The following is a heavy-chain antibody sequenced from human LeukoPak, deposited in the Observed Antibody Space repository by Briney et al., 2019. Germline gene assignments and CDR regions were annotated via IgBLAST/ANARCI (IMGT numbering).Heavy chain of an antibody. CDR2: IYPGDSDT. V-gene: IGHV5-51*01. D-gene: IGHD2-15*01. J-gene: IGHJ3*02. CDR3: ARYCSGGSCYSDHDAFDI. Sequence: GESLKISCKGSGYIFTSFWIGWVRQMPGKGLECMGIIYPGDSDTRYSPSFQGHVTISADKSISTAYLQWSDLKASDSAMYYCARYCSGGSCYSDHDAFDIWGQGTMVTVS. CDR1: GYIFTSFW.